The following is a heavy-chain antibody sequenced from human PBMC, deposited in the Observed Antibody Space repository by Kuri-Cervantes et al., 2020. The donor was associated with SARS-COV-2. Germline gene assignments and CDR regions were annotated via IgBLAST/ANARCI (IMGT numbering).Heavy chain of an antibody. CDR2: ISSNGGST. J-gene: IGHJ6*02. D-gene: IGHD3-3*01. V-gene: IGHV3-64*01. Sequence: GESLKISCAASGFTFSSYAMHWVRQAPGKGLEYVSAISSNGGSTYYANSVKGRFTISRDNSKNTLYLQMGSLRAEDMAVYYCARERNGVVRYYYYGMDVWGQGTTVTVSS. CDR3: ARERNGVVRYYYYGMDV. CDR1: GFTFSSYA.